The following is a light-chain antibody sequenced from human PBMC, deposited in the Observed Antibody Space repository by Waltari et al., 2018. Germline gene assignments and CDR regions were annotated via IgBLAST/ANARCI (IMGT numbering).Light chain of an antibody. V-gene: IGKV3-20*01. CDR3: QHYVRLPAT. CDR2: GAS. CDR1: QSVTRA. Sequence: EILLTPSTGTLSLSQGERATLSCRASQSVTRALAWYQQKPGQAPRLLIYGASNRATGIPDRFSGSGSGTDFSLTISRLEPEDFAVYYCQHYVRLPATFGQGTKVEIK. J-gene: IGKJ1*01.